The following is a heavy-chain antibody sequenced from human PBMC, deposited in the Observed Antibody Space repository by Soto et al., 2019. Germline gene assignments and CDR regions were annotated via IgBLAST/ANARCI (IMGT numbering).Heavy chain of an antibody. CDR1: GGSISSGGYY. CDR3: ASGGYDFWSGYYYYMDV. CDR2: IYYSGST. J-gene: IGHJ6*03. D-gene: IGHD3-3*01. Sequence: LSLTCTVSGGSISSGGYYWSWIRQHPGKGLEWIGYIYYSGSTYYNPSLKSRVTISVDTSKNQFSLKLSSVTAADTAVYYCASGGYDFWSGYYYYMDVWGKGTTVTVSS. V-gene: IGHV4-31*03.